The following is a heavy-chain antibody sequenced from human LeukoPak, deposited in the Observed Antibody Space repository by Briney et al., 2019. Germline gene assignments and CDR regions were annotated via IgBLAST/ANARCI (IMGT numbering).Heavy chain of an antibody. Sequence: GGSLRLSCAASGFSLSSYAMSWVRQAPGKGLEWVSASSGSGGSTYYADSVKGRFTISRDNSKNTLYLQMNSLRAEDTAVYYCAKDREKMATIGPFDYWGQGTLVTVSS. V-gene: IGHV3-23*01. J-gene: IGHJ4*02. CDR2: SSGSGGST. CDR1: GFSLSSYA. D-gene: IGHD5-24*01. CDR3: AKDREKMATIGPFDY.